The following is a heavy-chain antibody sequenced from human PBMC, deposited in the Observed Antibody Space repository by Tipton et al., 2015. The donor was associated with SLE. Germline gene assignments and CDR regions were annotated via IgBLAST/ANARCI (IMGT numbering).Heavy chain of an antibody. CDR2: IHYSGTT. J-gene: IGHJ4*02. CDR3: ARASGHEWAYFDY. CDR1: GFTFSSYA. D-gene: IGHD5-12*01. V-gene: IGHV4-31*02. Sequence: LRLSCAASGFTFSSYAMSWVRQAPGKGLEWIGYIHYSGTTYYNPSLESRLTISIDTSKNQFSLKLNSVTAADTAVYYCARASGHEWAYFDYWGQGTLVTVSS.